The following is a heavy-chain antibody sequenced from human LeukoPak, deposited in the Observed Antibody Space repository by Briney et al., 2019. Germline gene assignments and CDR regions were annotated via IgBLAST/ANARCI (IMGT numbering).Heavy chain of an antibody. CDR1: GFTFSSYG. CDR3: AKGYGSEHSYYYYYMDV. CDR2: IRYDGSTK. V-gene: IGHV3-30*02. Sequence: GGSLRLSCAASGFTFSSYGMHWVRQAPGKGLEWVAFIRYDGSTKYYADSVKGRFTISRDNSKNTLYLQMSSLRAEDTAVYYCAKGYGSEHSYYYYYMDVWGKGTSVTISS. D-gene: IGHD3-10*01. J-gene: IGHJ6*03.